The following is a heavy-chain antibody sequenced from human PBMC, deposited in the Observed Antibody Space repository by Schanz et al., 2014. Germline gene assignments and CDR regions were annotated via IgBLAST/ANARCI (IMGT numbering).Heavy chain of an antibody. Sequence: EVQLFESGGGLVQPGGSLRLSCAASGFTFSRYAMSWVRQAPGKGLELVSAISGSGGSTYYADSVKGRFTISRDNSKNTLYLQMNTLRAEDTAVYYCARKMKLGVYGGKGHDSLDIWGQGTMVTVSS. CDR1: GFTFSRYA. CDR2: ISGSGGST. V-gene: IGHV3-23*01. D-gene: IGHD4-17*01. J-gene: IGHJ3*02. CDR3: ARKMKLGVYGGKGHDSLDI.